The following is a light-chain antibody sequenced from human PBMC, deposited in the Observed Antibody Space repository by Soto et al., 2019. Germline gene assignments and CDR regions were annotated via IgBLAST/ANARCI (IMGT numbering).Light chain of an antibody. V-gene: IGLV1-47*01. J-gene: IGLJ2*01. CDR3: ATWDDGLSGVL. CDR2: KSD. CDR1: DSNIGSKS. Sequence: QSVLTQPPSASGTPGQRVSITCSGSDSNIGSKSVHWYQQVPGMAPKLLVYKSDQRPSGVPDRFSGSKSVTSASLAISGLRAEDEAEYYCATWDDGLSGVLFGGGTKLTVL.